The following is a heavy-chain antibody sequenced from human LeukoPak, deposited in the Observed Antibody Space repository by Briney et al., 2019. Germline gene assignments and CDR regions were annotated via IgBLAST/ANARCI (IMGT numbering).Heavy chain of an antibody. Sequence: GGSLRLSCAASGFTFSSYSMNWVRQAPGKGLEWVSSISSSSSYIYYADSVKGRFTISRDNAKNSLYLQMNSLRAEDTAVYYCARGRAAAGTAKRTPYRFDYWGRGTLVTVSS. D-gene: IGHD6-13*01. CDR1: GFTFSSYS. CDR3: ARGRAAAGTAKRTPYRFDY. V-gene: IGHV3-21*01. J-gene: IGHJ4*02. CDR2: ISSSSSYI.